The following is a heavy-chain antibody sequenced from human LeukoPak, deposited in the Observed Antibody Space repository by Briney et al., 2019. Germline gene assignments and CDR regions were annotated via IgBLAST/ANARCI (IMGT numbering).Heavy chain of an antibody. CDR3: ARGDHYYDSSGYYKFDY. J-gene: IGHJ4*02. CDR2: IKTDGSDT. V-gene: IGHV3-74*01. Sequence: GGSLRLSCGASGFSSTTHWTHWVRQAPGEGLVWVSRIKTDGSDTNYAASVTDRFTISRDNAKNTVYLQMNSLRAEDTAVYYGARGDHYYDSSGYYKFDYWGQGTLVTVSS. CDR1: GFSSTTHW. D-gene: IGHD3-22*01.